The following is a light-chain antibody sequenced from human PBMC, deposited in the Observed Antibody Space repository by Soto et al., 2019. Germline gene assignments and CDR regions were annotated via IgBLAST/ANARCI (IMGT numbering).Light chain of an antibody. J-gene: IGKJ1*01. CDR3: QQYGSSPTWT. CDR2: GAS. V-gene: IGKV3-20*01. CDR1: QSVSSKY. Sequence: ESVLTQSPGTLSLSPGERATLSCRASQSVSSKYLAWYQQKPGQAPRLLIYGASTRATGIPDRFSGSGSGTDFTLTISRLEPDDSAVYYCQQYGSSPTWTFGQGTKVEIK.